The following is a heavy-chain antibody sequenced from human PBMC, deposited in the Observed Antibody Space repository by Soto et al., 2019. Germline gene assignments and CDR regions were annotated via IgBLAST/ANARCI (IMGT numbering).Heavy chain of an antibody. V-gene: IGHV1-69*06. CDR2: ITPTVGTA. D-gene: IGHD6-19*01. Sequence: QGQLVQSGAEVRIPGSSVSVSCRAPGGSFNSYVVSWVRQAPGHGLEWIGGITPTVGTANYAHKFQGRVTMTADRSTTTVFMDLSSLRSDDTAIYYCATEGVSSVGGQGTLITVSS. CDR1: GGSFNSYV. J-gene: IGHJ4*02. CDR3: ATEGVSSV.